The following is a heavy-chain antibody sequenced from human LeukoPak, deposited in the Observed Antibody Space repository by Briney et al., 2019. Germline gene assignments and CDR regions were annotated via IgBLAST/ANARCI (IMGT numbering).Heavy chain of an antibody. J-gene: IGHJ4*02. CDR2: ISGSGGST. Sequence: GGSLRLSCAASGFTFSSYAMSWVRQAPGKGLEWVSAISGSGGSTYYADSVKGRFTISRDNAKNSLYLQMNSLRAEDTAVYYCARDQEQQWLVGDYWGQGTLVTVSS. D-gene: IGHD6-19*01. CDR1: GFTFSSYA. CDR3: ARDQEQQWLVGDY. V-gene: IGHV3-23*01.